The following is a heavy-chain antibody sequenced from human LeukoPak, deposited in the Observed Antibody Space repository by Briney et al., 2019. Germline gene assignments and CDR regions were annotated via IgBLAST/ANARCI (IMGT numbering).Heavy chain of an antibody. CDR3: AKGGNYYYYYGMDV. J-gene: IGHJ6*02. D-gene: IGHD1-26*01. Sequence: GESLKISCAASGFTFSSYGMHWVRQAPGKGLEWVAFIRYDGSNKYYADSVRGRFTISRDNSKNTLYLQMNSLRAEDTAVYYCAKGGNYYYYYGMDVWGQGTTVTVSS. CDR1: GFTFSSYG. CDR2: IRYDGSNK. V-gene: IGHV3-30*02.